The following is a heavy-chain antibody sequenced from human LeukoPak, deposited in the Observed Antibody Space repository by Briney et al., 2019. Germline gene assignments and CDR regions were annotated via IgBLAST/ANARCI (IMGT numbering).Heavy chain of an antibody. J-gene: IGHJ4*02. CDR3: AREFEATSNRGIIAY. CDR1: GFTFSTYT. V-gene: IGHV3-30-3*01. D-gene: IGHD1-14*01. CDR2: VSYDGSTK. Sequence: GGSLRLSCAASGFTFSTYTMHWGRQAPGKGLEWVALVSYDGSTKYYGDSVKGQFTISRDNSKNTLSLQMNSLRTEDTAVYYCAREFEATSNRGIIAYWGQGTLVTVSS.